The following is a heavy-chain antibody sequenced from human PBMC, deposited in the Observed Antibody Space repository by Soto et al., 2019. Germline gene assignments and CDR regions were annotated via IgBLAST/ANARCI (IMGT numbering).Heavy chain of an antibody. D-gene: IGHD4-17*01. V-gene: IGHV4-59*01. Sequence: LSLTCTVSGGSISSYYWSWIRQPPGKGLEWIGYIYYSGSTNYNPSLKSRVTISVDTSKNQFSLKLSSVTAADTAVYYCARAPTGAYNWFDPWGQGTLVTVSS. CDR1: GGSISSYY. J-gene: IGHJ5*02. CDR3: ARAPTGAYNWFDP. CDR2: IYYSGST.